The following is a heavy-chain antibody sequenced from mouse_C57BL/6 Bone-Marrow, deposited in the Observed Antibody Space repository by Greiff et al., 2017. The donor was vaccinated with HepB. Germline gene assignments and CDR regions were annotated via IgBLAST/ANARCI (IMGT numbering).Heavy chain of an antibody. V-gene: IGHV1-26*01. Sequence: EVKLQQSGPELVKPGASVKISCKASGYTFTDYYMNWVKQSHGKSLEWIGDINPNNGGTSYNQKFKGKATLTVDKSSSTAYMELRSLTSEDSAVYYCASLGRDWYFDVWGTGTTVTVSS. CDR3: ASLGRDWYFDV. J-gene: IGHJ1*03. D-gene: IGHD4-1*01. CDR2: INPNNGGT. CDR1: GYTFTDYY.